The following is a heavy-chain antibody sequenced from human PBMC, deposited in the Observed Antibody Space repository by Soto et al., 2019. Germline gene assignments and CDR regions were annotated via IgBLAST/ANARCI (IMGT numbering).Heavy chain of an antibody. CDR3: AHRRGMKLQPPPDV. D-gene: IGHD4-4*01. Sequence: SGPTLVKPTQTLTLTCTFSGFSLSTSGVGVGWIRQPPGKALEWLALIYWDDDKRYSPSLKSRLTITKDTSKNQVVLTMTNMDPVDTATYYCAHRRGMKLQPPPDVWGKGTTVTVSS. CDR1: GFSLSTSGVG. CDR2: IYWDDDK. J-gene: IGHJ6*04. V-gene: IGHV2-5*02.